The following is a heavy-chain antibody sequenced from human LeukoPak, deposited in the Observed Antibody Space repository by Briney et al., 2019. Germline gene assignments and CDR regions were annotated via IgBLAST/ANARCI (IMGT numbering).Heavy chain of an antibody. CDR1: GGSVRRGNYY. Sequence: SQTLSLTCTVSGGSVRRGNYYWTWIRQPAGSGLEWIGRIYTSGTTDYNPSLRTRVTISVDASRNQFSLNLSSVTAADTAVYYCARWSGSVTARNYYYYMDVWGEGTTVTDSS. V-gene: IGHV4-61*02. D-gene: IGHD6-6*01. CDR3: ARWSGSVTARNYYYYMDV. J-gene: IGHJ6*03. CDR2: IYTSGTT.